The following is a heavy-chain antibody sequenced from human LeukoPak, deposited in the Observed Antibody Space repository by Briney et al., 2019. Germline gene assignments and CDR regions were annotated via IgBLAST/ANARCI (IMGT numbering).Heavy chain of an antibody. Sequence: GGSLRLSCGASGFIFSSYAMRWVRQAPGKGLEWVAFIRYDGSNEFYADSVQGRFTISRDNSKNTLYLQMNSLRAEDTAVYYCAKDGFYFGSSDYYYFDYWGQGTLVTVSS. D-gene: IGHD3-22*01. CDR3: AKDGFYFGSSDYYYFDY. J-gene: IGHJ4*02. CDR2: IRYDGSNE. V-gene: IGHV3-30*02. CDR1: GFIFSSYA.